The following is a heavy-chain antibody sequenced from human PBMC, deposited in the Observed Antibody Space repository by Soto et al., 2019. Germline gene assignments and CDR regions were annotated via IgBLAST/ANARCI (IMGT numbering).Heavy chain of an antibody. V-gene: IGHV3-33*01. Sequence: GSLRLSCAASRFTFNSYGMHWVRQAPGKGLEWVAVIWYDGSNKYYADSVKGRFTISRDNSKNTLYPQMNSLRAEDTAVYYCARDPGNRGLGELSLSGYFDYWGQGTLVTVSS. D-gene: IGHD3-16*02. CDR1: RFTFNSYG. J-gene: IGHJ4*02. CDR3: ARDPGNRGLGELSLSGYFDY. CDR2: IWYDGSNK.